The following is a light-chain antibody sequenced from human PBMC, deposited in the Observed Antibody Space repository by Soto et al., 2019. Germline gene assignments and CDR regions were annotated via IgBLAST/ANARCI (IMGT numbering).Light chain of an antibody. Sequence: EIVLTQSPGTLSLSPGERATLSCRASQSASSSYLAWYQQKPGQAPRLLIYGASSRATGIPDRFSGGGSGTDFTLTISRLEPEDFAVYYCQQYGSSPFTFGQGTKLEIK. V-gene: IGKV3-20*01. CDR3: QQYGSSPFT. CDR1: QSASSSY. J-gene: IGKJ2*01. CDR2: GAS.